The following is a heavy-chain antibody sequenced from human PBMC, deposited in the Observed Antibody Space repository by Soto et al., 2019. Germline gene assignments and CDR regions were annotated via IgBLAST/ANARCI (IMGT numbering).Heavy chain of an antibody. D-gene: IGHD3-3*01. CDR2: ISAHNGNT. V-gene: IGHV1-18*01. Sequence: GASVKVSCKASGYTFTDYAITWVRQAPGQGLEWMGWISAHNGNTNYAQKLQGRVTMTTDTSTSTAYMDLRSLRSDDTAVYYCARDIDPSRFLEWTSIDYWGQGTLVTVSS. J-gene: IGHJ4*02. CDR3: ARDIDPSRFLEWTSIDY. CDR1: GYTFTDYA.